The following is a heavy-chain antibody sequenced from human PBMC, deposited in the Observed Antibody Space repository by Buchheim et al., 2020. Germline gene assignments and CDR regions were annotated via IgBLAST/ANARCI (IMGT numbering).Heavy chain of an antibody. CDR1: GYSFTSYW. J-gene: IGHJ4*02. V-gene: IGHV5-51*01. Sequence: EVQLVQSGAEVKKPGESLKISCKGSGYSFTSYWIGWVRQMPGKGLEWMGIIYPGDSDTRYSPSFQGQVPISADQSIRTAYLQWSSLKASDTAMYYCARHSILYYDSSGYVGGADYWGQGTL. CDR2: IYPGDSDT. CDR3: ARHSILYYDSSGYVGGADY. D-gene: IGHD3-22*01.